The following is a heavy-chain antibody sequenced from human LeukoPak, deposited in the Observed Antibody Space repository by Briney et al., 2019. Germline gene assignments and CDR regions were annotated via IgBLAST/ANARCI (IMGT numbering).Heavy chain of an antibody. CDR1: GFTFSNAW. CDR2: ISSSSSSI. D-gene: IGHD3-9*01. V-gene: IGHV3-48*04. CDR3: ASLPILTGYDY. Sequence: PGGSLRLSCAASGFTFSNAWMGWARQAPGKGLEWVSYISSSSSSIYYADSVKGRFTISRDNAKNSLYLQMNSLRAEDTAVYYCASLPILTGYDYWGQGTLVTVSS. J-gene: IGHJ4*02.